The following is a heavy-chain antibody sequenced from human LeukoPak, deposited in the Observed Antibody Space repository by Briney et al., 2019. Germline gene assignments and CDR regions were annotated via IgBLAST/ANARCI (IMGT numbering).Heavy chain of an antibody. CDR1: GFTFSSYG. D-gene: IGHD3-22*01. CDR2: ILYDGRIK. V-gene: IGHV3-30*02. Sequence: GGSLRLSCAASGFTFSSYGIHWVRQAPGKGLEWVAFILYDGRIKYYADSVKGRFTISRDNSKNTLYLQMNSLRAEDTAVYYCAKEKKYYYDGSGYPGYDYWGQGTLVTVSS. CDR3: AKEKKYYYDGSGYPGYDY. J-gene: IGHJ4*02.